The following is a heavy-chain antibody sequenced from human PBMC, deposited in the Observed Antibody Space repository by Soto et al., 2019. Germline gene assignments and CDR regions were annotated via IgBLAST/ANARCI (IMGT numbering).Heavy chain of an antibody. V-gene: IGHV3-30*04. Sequence: QVQLVESGGGVVQPGRSLRLYCAASGFTFSSHAMHWVRQAPGKGLEWVAIISYDGSSQYYADSVKGRFTISRDNSKNTLYLQMNSLRAEDTALYYCAKDRGRYCSGNTCYLFDYWGQGTLVTVSS. CDR3: AKDRGRYCSGNTCYLFDY. CDR1: GFTFSSHA. D-gene: IGHD2-15*01. CDR2: ISYDGSSQ. J-gene: IGHJ4*02.